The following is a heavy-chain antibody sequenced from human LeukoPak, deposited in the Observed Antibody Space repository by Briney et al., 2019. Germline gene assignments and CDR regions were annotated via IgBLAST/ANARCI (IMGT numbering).Heavy chain of an antibody. CDR1: RYTFTGYY. CDR3: ARVYYGSGSYYNY. V-gene: IGHV1-2*02. CDR2: INPNSGGT. J-gene: IGHJ4*02. D-gene: IGHD3-10*01. Sequence: ASVKVSCKASRYTFTGYYMHWVRQAPGQGLEWMGWINPNSGGTNYAQKFQGRVTMTRDTSISTAYMELSRLRSDDTAVYYCARVYYGSGSYYNYWGQGTLVTVSS.